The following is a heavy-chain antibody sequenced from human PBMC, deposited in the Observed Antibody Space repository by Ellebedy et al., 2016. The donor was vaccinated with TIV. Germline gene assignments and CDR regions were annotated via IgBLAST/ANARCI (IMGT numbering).Heavy chain of an antibody. CDR3: AREVHMGYYYYFTDV. Sequence: GESLKISCAVSGFIFTNYDMNWVRQAPGKGLESIAYISSSGNNIYYADSVKGRFTISRDNANNSLYLQMNSLRDEDTAVYYCAREVHMGYYYYFTDVWGNGTTVTVSS. CDR2: ISSSGNNI. J-gene: IGHJ6*03. D-gene: IGHD1-1*01. V-gene: IGHV3-48*02. CDR1: GFIFTNYD.